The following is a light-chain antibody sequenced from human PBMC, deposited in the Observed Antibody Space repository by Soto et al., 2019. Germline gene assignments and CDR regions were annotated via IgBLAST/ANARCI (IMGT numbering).Light chain of an antibody. J-gene: IGLJ1*01. Sequence: HSLLSQQRTVSGPHGQSGTISCTGTSSDVGGYNYVSWYQQYPGKAPKLIIYNVGTRRLGVPGRFSGSKYGNTASLTISGLQAEDEAQYCCCSYSGSYTFAFGSRTMVTV. CDR2: NVG. CDR3: CSYSGSYTFA. CDR1: SSDVGGYNY. V-gene: IGLV2-11*01.